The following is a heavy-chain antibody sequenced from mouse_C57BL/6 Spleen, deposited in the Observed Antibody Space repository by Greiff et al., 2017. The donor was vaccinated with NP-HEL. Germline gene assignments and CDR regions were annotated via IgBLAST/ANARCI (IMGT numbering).Heavy chain of an antibody. CDR3: ARDGYRYFDV. CDR1: GFTFSSYT. V-gene: IGHV5-9*01. Sequence: EVKLVESGGGLVKPGGSLKLSCAASGFTFSSYTMSWVRQTPEKRLEWVATISGGGSNTYYPDSVKGRFTISRDNAKNTLYLQMSSLRSEDTALYYCARDGYRYFDVWGTGTTVTVSS. D-gene: IGHD2-3*01. CDR2: ISGGGSNT. J-gene: IGHJ1*03.